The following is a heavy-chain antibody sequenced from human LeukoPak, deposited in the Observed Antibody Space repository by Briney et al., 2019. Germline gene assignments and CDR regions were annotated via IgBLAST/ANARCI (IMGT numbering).Heavy chain of an antibody. J-gene: IGHJ4*02. D-gene: IGHD6-19*01. CDR1: GYTFIAYY. Sequence: ASVKVSCKASGYTFIAYYIHWVRQAPGQGLEWMGIINPSGGSTTYAQSFQGRVTMTRDTSTSAVYMELSSLGSEDTAVYYCARGGSLAVAPHLYYFDYWGQGTPVTVSS. CDR2: INPSGGST. V-gene: IGHV1-46*01. CDR3: ARGGSLAVAPHLYYFDY.